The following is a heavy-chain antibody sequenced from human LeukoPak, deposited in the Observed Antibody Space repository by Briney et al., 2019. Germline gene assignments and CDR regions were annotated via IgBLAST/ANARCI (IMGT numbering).Heavy chain of an antibody. V-gene: IGHV3-53*01. D-gene: IGHD3-22*01. CDR3: ARGAVVVAKKAYYFDY. Sequence: GGSLRLSCAASGFTVSSNYMSWVRQAPGEGLEWVSVIYSGGSTYYADSVKGRFTISRDNSKNTLYLQMNSLRAEDTAVYYCARGAVVVAKKAYYFDYWGQGTLVTVSS. CDR1: GFTVSSNY. CDR2: IYSGGST. J-gene: IGHJ4*02.